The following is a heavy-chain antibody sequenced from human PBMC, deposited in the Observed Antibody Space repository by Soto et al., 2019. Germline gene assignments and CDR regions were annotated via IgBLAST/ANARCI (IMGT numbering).Heavy chain of an antibody. Sequence: GGSLRLSCAASGFTFSSHWMSWVRQAPGKGLEWVANIKPDGSEKWYVDSVKGRFTISRDNTKNSLYLQMNSLRADDTAVYYCARGDYYDSNGPFSDAFDIWGQGTMVTVSS. J-gene: IGHJ3*02. CDR2: IKPDGSEK. D-gene: IGHD3-22*01. CDR1: GFTFSSHW. CDR3: ARGDYYDSNGPFSDAFDI. V-gene: IGHV3-7*04.